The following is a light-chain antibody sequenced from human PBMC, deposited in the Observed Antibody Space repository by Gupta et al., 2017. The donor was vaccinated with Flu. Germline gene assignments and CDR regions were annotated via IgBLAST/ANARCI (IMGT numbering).Light chain of an antibody. J-gene: IGLJ1*01. CDR2: DGS. CDR3: QVWDSSSDHHWV. Sequence: SYVLTQPASVSVAPGQTATITCGGDNIGDKSVHWYQQKPGQAPVLVVYDGSDRPSGIPEGFSGSKSGNTATLTISRVAVGDEADYYCQVWDSSSDHHWVFGTGIRVTVL. V-gene: IGLV3-21*02. CDR1: NIGDKS.